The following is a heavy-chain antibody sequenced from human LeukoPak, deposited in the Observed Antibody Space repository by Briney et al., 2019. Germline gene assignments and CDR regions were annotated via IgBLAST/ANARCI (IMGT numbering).Heavy chain of an antibody. CDR2: INHSGST. Sequence: SETLSVTCAVYGGSFSGYYWSWIRQPPGKGLEWIGEINHSGSTNYNPSLKSRVTISVDTSKNQFSLKLSSVTAADTAVYYCARPSSWYGYPLDYWGQGTLVTVSS. D-gene: IGHD6-13*01. J-gene: IGHJ4*02. V-gene: IGHV4-34*01. CDR3: ARPSSWYGYPLDY. CDR1: GGSFSGYY.